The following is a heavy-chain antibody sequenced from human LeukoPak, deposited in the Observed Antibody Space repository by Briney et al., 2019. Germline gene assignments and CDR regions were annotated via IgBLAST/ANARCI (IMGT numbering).Heavy chain of an antibody. Sequence: GGSLRLSCAASGFTFSSYAMSWVRQAPGKGLEWVSTISGSGGSTYYADSVKGRFTISRDNSKNTLYLQMNSLRAEDTAVYYCAKLSDSSGWYFDYWGQGTLVTVSS. CDR1: GFTFSSYA. D-gene: IGHD6-19*01. V-gene: IGHV3-23*01. CDR3: AKLSDSSGWYFDY. CDR2: ISGSGGST. J-gene: IGHJ4*02.